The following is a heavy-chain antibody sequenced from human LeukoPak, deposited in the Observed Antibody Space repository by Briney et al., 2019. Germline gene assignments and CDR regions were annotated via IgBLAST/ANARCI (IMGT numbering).Heavy chain of an antibody. CDR1: GGSISSGSYY. J-gene: IGHJ4*02. Sequence: SETLSLTCTVSGGSISSGSYYWSWIRQPAGKGLEWIGRIYTSGSTNYNPSLKSRVTISVDTSKNQFSLKLSSVTAADTAVYYCARERDYDFWSGQLDYWGQGTLVTVSS. CDR3: ARERDYDFWSGQLDY. D-gene: IGHD3-3*01. V-gene: IGHV4-61*02. CDR2: IYTSGST.